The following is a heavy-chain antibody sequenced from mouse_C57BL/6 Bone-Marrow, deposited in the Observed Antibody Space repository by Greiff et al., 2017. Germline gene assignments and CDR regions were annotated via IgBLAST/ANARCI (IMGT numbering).Heavy chain of an antibody. J-gene: IGHJ1*03. CDR3: ARWYYGSPWYFDV. V-gene: IGHV1-42*01. CDR1: GYSFTGYY. Sequence: VQLQQSGPELVKPGASVKISCKASGYSFTGYYMNWVKQSPEKSLEWIGEINPSTGGTTYNQKFKAKATLTVDKSSSTAYMQLKSLTSEDSAVXYCARWYYGSPWYFDVWGTGTTVTVSS. CDR2: INPSTGGT. D-gene: IGHD1-1*01.